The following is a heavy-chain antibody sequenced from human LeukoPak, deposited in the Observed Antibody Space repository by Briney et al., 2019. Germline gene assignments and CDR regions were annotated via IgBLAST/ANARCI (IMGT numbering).Heavy chain of an antibody. Sequence: GASVKVSCRASGYTFTGYYMHWVRQAPGHGREWMGWINPNSGGTNYAHKFQGRVTMTRHTSSSTAYMELSRLRSDDTAVYYCARSGPRGLFDIWGQGTMVTVSS. CDR2: INPNSGGT. J-gene: IGHJ3*02. D-gene: IGHD3-10*01. CDR1: GYTFTGYY. CDR3: ARSGPRGLFDI. V-gene: IGHV1-2*02.